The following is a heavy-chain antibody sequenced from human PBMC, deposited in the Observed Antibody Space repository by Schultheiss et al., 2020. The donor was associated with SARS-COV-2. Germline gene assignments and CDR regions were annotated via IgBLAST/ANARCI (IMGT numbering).Heavy chain of an antibody. J-gene: IGHJ4*02. Sequence: SVKVSCKASGGTFSSYAISWVRQAPGQGLEWMGGIIPIFGTANYAQKFQGRVTITADESTSTAYMELSSLRSEDTAVYYCAREGWNYLRGDYWGQGTLVTVSS. CDR2: IIPIFGTA. CDR3: AREGWNYLRGDY. D-gene: IGHD1-7*01. V-gene: IGHV1-69*13. CDR1: GGTFSSYA.